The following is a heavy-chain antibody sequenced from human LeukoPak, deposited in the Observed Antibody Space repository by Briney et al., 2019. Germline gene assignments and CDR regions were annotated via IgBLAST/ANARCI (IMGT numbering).Heavy chain of an antibody. V-gene: IGHV1-69*13. CDR3: ARAAFRLQVFDY. CDR2: IIPIFGIA. CDR1: GGTFSSYA. D-gene: IGHD4-11*01. J-gene: IGHJ4*02. Sequence: SVKVSCKASGGTFSSYAISWVRQAPGQGLEWMGGIIPIFGIANYAQKFQGRVTITADESTSTAYMELSSLRSEDTAVYYCARAAFRLQVFDYWGQGTLVTVSS.